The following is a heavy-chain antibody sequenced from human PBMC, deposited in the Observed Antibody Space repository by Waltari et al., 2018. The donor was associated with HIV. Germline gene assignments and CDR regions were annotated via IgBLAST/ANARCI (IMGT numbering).Heavy chain of an antibody. J-gene: IGHJ6*02. Sequence: EVQLVESGGGLVQPGGSLRLSCAASGFTFSSYWMSWVRQAPGKGLEGVANRKEDENEKYYVDSVKGRVTISRDNAKNSLYLQMNSLRAEDTAVYYCARADYDFWSGSVYYYYGMDVWGQGTTVTVSS. CDR2: RKEDENEK. CDR1: GFTFSSYW. CDR3: ARADYDFWSGSVYYYYGMDV. V-gene: IGHV3-7*01. D-gene: IGHD3-3*01.